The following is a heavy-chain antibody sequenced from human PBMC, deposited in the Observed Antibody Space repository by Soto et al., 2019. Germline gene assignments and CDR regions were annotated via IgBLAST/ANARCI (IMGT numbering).Heavy chain of an antibody. CDR1: GYTFTSYA. J-gene: IGHJ3*01. Sequence: SSVKVSCKGSGYTFTSYAMHWVRQAPGQRLEWMGWINAGNGNTKYSQKFQGRVTITRDTSASTAYMELRSLRSEDTAVYYCAGDWGDMVRGVGVFDFWGQGTMVTVSS. D-gene: IGHD3-10*01. V-gene: IGHV1-3*01. CDR3: AGDWGDMVRGVGVFDF. CDR2: INAGNGNT.